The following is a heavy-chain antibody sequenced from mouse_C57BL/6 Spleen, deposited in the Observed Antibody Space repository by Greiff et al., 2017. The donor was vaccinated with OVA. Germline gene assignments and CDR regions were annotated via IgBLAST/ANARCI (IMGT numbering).Heavy chain of an antibody. CDR3: AKNGYGSSSLYFDV. CDR1: GFSLTSYG. D-gene: IGHD1-1*01. J-gene: IGHJ1*03. V-gene: IGHV2-5*01. CDR2: IWRGGST. Sequence: VQLQQSGPGLVQPSQSLSITCTVSGFSLTSYGVHWVRQSPGKGLEWLGVIWRGGSTDYNAAFMSRLSITKDNSKSQVFFKMNSLQADDTAIYYCAKNGYGSSSLYFDVWGTGTTVTVSS.